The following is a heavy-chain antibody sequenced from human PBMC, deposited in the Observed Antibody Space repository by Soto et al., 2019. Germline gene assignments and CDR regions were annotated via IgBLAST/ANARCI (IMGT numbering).Heavy chain of an antibody. CDR1: GYTFTNND. J-gene: IGHJ5*02. V-gene: IGHV1-8*01. CDR2: MNPGSGDT. Sequence: ASVKVSCKASGYTFTNNDVSWVRQATGQGLEWMGWMNPGSGDTGYAQKFQGRVTMTRDISIATAYMELSSLRSDDTAIYYCATMATSGSLNWFDPWGQGTMLTVSS. CDR3: ATMATSGSLNWFDP. D-gene: IGHD3-10*01.